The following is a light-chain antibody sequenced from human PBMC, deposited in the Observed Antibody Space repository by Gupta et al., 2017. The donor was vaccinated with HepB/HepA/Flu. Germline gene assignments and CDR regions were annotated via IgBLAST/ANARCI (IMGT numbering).Light chain of an antibody. CDR3: AAWDDSRSGWV. CDR2: RNN. J-gene: IGLJ3*02. V-gene: IGLV1-47*01. CDR1: SSHIGSNY. Sequence: QPVLTQPPSASGTPGQRVTISCSGSSSHIGSNYVYWYQQLPGTAPKLLIYRNNQRHSGVPDRFSGSKSGTSAALAISGLRAEDEADYYCAAWDDSRSGWVFGGGTKLTVL.